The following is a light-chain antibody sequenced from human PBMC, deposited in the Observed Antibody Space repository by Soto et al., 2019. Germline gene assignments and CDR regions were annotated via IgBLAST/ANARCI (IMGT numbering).Light chain of an antibody. V-gene: IGLV2-23*02. CDR2: EVS. J-gene: IGLJ1*01. CDR3: CSYAGSSPHV. CDR1: SSDVGTYNL. Sequence: SVLTQPASVTVSPAQSITISCTGTSSDVGTYNLVSWYQQHPGKAPQLMLFEVSKRPSGFSNRFSGSKSGNTASLTISGLQAEDEADYYCCSYAGSSPHVFGTGTEVTVL.